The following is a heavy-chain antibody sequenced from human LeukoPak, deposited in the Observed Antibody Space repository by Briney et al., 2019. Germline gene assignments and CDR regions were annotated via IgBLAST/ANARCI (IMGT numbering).Heavy chain of an antibody. Sequence: GESLKISCKGSGYSFTSYWISWVRQMPGKGLGWMGRIDPSDSYTSYSPSFQGHVTISADKSISTAYLQWSSLKASDTAMYYCASESMDGSGKEYYYYGMDVWGQGTTVTVSS. CDR2: IDPSDSYT. J-gene: IGHJ6*02. CDR1: GYSFTSYW. CDR3: ASESMDGSGKEYYYYGMDV. D-gene: IGHD3-10*01. V-gene: IGHV5-10-1*01.